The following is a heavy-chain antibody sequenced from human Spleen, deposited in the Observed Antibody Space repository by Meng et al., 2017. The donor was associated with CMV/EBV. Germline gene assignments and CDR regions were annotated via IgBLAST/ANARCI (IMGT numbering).Heavy chain of an antibody. J-gene: IGHJ5*02. CDR3: ARVGSTRGIAAARNWFDP. CDR2: ISSSSSYI. D-gene: IGHD6-13*01. V-gene: IGHV3-21*01. Sequence: GESLKISCAASGFTFSSYSMNWVRQAPGKGLEWVSSISSSSSYIYYADSVKGRFTISRDNAKNSLYLQMNSLRAEDTAVYYCARVGSTRGIAAARNWFDPWGQGTLVTVSS. CDR1: GFTFSSYS.